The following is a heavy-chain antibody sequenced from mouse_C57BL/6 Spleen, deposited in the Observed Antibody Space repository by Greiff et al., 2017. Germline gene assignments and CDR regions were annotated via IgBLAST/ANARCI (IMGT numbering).Heavy chain of an antibody. J-gene: IGHJ4*01. CDR1: GYTFTSYW. CDR3: ARPSSSYYYARDY. Sequence: VQLQQPGAELVRPGSSVKLSCKASGYTFTSYWMHWVKQRPIQGLEWIGNIDPSDSETHYNQKFKDKATLTVDKSSSTAYMQLSSLTSEDSAVYYCARPSSSYYYARDYWGQGTSVTVSS. CDR2: IDPSDSET. D-gene: IGHD1-1*01. V-gene: IGHV1-52*01.